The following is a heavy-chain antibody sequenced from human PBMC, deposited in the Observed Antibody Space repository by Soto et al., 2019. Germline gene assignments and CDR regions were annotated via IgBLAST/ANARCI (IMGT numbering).Heavy chain of an antibody. CDR2: IIPIFGTA. D-gene: IGHD2-15*01. J-gene: IGHJ6*02. V-gene: IGHV1-69*06. Sequence: SVKVSCKASGGTFSSYAISWVRQAPGQGLEWMGGIIPIFGTANYAQKFQGRVTITADKSTSTAYMELSSLRSEDTAVYYCASCRAYYYYGMDVWGQGTTVTVSS. CDR3: ASCRAYYYYGMDV. CDR1: GGTFSSYA.